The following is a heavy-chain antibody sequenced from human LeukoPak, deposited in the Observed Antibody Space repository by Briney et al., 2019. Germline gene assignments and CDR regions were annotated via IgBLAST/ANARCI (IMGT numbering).Heavy chain of an antibody. CDR3: ARLKPDYGGKNAFDI. D-gene: IGHD4-23*01. J-gene: IGHJ3*02. V-gene: IGHV4-34*01. CDR1: GGSFSGYY. CDR2: INHSGST. Sequence: SETLSLTCAVYGGSFSGYYWSWIRQPPGKGLEWIGEINHSGSTNYNPSLKSRVTISVDTSKNQFSLKLSSVTAADTAVYYCARLKPDYGGKNAFDIWGQGTTVTVSS.